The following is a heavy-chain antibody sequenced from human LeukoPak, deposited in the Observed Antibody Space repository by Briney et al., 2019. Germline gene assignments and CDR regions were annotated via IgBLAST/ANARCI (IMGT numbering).Heavy chain of an antibody. V-gene: IGHV3-66*01. CDR1: GFTISNNY. Sequence: GGSLRLSCAASGFTISNNYMSWVRQAPGKGLEWVSVIYSDDRTYYADSVKGRFTISRDNSKNTVYLQMNSLRAEDTAVYYCATVKGGYYFDYWGQGTLVTVSS. CDR3: ATVKGGYYFDY. CDR2: IYSDDRT. D-gene: IGHD3-16*01. J-gene: IGHJ4*02.